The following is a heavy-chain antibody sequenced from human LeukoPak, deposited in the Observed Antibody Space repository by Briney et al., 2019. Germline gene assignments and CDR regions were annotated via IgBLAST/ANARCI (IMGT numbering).Heavy chain of an antibody. CDR1: GFTFTSYA. CDR2: ISGSAATT. Sequence: GGSLRLSCAASGFTFTSYAMSWVRQAPGKGLEWVSAISGSAATTFYADSVKGRFTISRDNSKNTLYLQMNSLRAEDTAVYYCAKRGPGSPQSGKYYFDYWGQGTLVTVSS. D-gene: IGHD3-10*01. CDR3: AKRGPGSPQSGKYYFDY. V-gene: IGHV3-23*01. J-gene: IGHJ4*02.